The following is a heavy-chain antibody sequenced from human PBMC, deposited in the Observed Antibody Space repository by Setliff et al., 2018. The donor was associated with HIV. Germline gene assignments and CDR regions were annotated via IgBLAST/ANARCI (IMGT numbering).Heavy chain of an antibody. J-gene: IGHJ6*03. CDR3: TRSSRYCTSTSCPYYSYYYMDV. V-gene: IGHV4-59*08. D-gene: IGHD2-2*01. CDR2: ICYSGST. CDR1: GGSISSYY. Sequence: SETLSLTCTVSGGSISSYYWSWVRQPPGKGLEWIGYICYSGSTNYNPSLKSRVTISVDTSKNQFSLKLSSVTAADTAVYYCTRSSRYCTSTSCPYYSYYYMDVWGKGTTVTVSS.